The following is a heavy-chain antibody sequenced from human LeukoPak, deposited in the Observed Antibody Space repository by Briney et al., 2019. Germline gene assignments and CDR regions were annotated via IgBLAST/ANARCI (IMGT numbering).Heavy chain of an antibody. CDR1: GDSITGYY. CDR3: ARNRGGPSIVATIIGGFDY. D-gene: IGHD5-12*01. Sequence: SETLSLTCTVSGDSITGYYWGWLRQPPGKGLEWIGNIYYTGNTYYNASLKSRVTISVDTSKNQFSLKLSSVTAADTAVYYCARNRGGPSIVATIIGGFDYWGQGTLVTVSS. CDR2: IYYTGNT. J-gene: IGHJ4*02. V-gene: IGHV4-38-2*02.